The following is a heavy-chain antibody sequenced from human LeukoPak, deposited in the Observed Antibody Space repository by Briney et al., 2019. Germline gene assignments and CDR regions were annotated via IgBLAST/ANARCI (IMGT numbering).Heavy chain of an antibody. CDR3: TRVLVVATAIGFDY. Sequence: GGSLRLYCTASGFTFGDYAMSWVRQAPGKGLEWVGFIRSKAYGGTTEYAASVKGRFTISRDDSKSIAYLQMNSLKTEDTAVYYCTRVLVVATAIGFDYWGQRTLVTVSS. CDR1: GFTFGDYA. D-gene: IGHD2-21*02. CDR2: IRSKAYGGTT. J-gene: IGHJ4*02. V-gene: IGHV3-49*04.